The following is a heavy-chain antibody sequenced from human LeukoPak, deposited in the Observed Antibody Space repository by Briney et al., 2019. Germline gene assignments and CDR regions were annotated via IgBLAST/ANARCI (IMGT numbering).Heavy chain of an antibody. CDR1: GYTFTSYD. V-gene: IGHV1-8*01. Sequence: ASVEVSCKASGYTFTSYDINWVRQATGQGLEWMGWMNPNSGNTGYAQKFQGRVTMTRNTSISTAYMELSSLRSEDTAVYYCARLIAVAGLGIYYFDYSGQGTLVTVSS. CDR3: ARLIAVAGLGIYYFDY. CDR2: MNPNSGNT. D-gene: IGHD6-19*01. J-gene: IGHJ4*02.